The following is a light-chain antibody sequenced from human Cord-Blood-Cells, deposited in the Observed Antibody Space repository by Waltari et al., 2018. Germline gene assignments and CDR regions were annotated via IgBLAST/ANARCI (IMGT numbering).Light chain of an antibody. CDR2: EGS. CDR1: SSDVGSYNP. CDR3: CSYAGSVV. V-gene: IGLV2-23*01. Sequence: QSAPTQPASVSGSPGQSITISCTATSSDVGSYNPVSWYQQHPGKAPKLMIYEGSKRPSGVSNRFSGSKSGNTASLTISGLQAEDEADYYCCSYAGSVVFGGGTKLTVL. J-gene: IGLJ2*01.